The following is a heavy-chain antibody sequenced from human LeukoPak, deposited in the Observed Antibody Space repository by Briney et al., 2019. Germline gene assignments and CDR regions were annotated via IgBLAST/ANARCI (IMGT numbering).Heavy chain of an antibody. V-gene: IGHV3-74*01. CDR3: ADRSSSFVY. D-gene: IGHD6-13*01. CDR1: GNYW. J-gene: IGHJ4*02. CDR2: INSDGSWT. Sequence: GGSLRLSCAASGNYWMHWVRQAPGKGLVWVSHINSDGSWTSYADSVKGRFTISRDNSKNTLYLQMNSLRAEDTAVYYCADRSSSFVYWGQGTLVTVSS.